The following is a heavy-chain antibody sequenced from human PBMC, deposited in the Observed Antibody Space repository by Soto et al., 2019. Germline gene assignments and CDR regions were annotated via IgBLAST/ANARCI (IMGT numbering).Heavy chain of an antibody. J-gene: IGHJ6*02. CDR2: IYYSGST. CDR3: ARVGYSYGYGYYYGMDV. D-gene: IGHD5-18*01. Sequence: NPSETLSLTCTVSGGSISSYYWSWIRQPPGKGLEWIGYIYYSGSTNYNPSLKSRVTISVDTSKNQFSLKLSSVPAADTAVYYCARVGYSYGYGYYYGMDVWGQGTTVTVSS. V-gene: IGHV4-59*01. CDR1: GGSISSYY.